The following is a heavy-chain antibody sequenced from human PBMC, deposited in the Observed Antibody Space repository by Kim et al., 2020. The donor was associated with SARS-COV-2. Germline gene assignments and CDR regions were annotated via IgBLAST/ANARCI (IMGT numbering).Heavy chain of an antibody. D-gene: IGHD3-22*01. CDR3: ARPREYYDTSGYSD. V-gene: IGHV4-39*01. Sequence: NPSLKTRVTMSVDTSKNQFSLRLSSVTAADTAVYYFARPREYYDTSGYSDWGQGTLVTVSS. J-gene: IGHJ1*01.